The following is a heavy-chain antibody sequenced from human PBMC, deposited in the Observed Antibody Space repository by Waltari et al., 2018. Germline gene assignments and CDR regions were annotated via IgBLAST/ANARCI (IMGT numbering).Heavy chain of an antibody. J-gene: IGHJ4*02. CDR1: GGSISSHH. Sequence: QVQLQESGPGLVKPSETLSLTCPVPGGSISSHHWSWIRQPPGKGREWIGYIYYSGSTNYNPSLKSRVTISVDTSKNQFSLKLSSVTAADTAVYYCARHYSNYLFDYWGQGTLVTVSS. CDR2: IYYSGST. D-gene: IGHD4-4*01. V-gene: IGHV4-59*11. CDR3: ARHYSNYLFDY.